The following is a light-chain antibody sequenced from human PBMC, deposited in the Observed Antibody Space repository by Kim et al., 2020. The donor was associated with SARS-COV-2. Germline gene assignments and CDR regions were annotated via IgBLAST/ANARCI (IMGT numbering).Light chain of an antibody. J-gene: IGKJ1*01. CDR2: AAS. CDR1: QGISSY. CDR3: QQYYSYPPT. V-gene: IGKV1-8*01. Sequence: ASTGDRVTITCRARQGISSYLAWYQQKPGKAPKLLIYAASTLQSGVPSRFSGSGSGTDFTLTISCLQSEDFATYDCQQYYSYPPTFGQGTKVDIK.